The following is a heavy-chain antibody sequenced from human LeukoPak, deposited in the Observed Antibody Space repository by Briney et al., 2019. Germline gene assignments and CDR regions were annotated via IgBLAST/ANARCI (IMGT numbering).Heavy chain of an antibody. Sequence: GRSLRLSCAASGFTFSSYGMHWVRQAPGKGLEWVALIWYDGSSIYYADSVKGRFTISRDNSENTLYLQMNSLRADDTAVYYCARGWLQYYLDNWGQGTPVTVSS. CDR1: GFTFSSYG. V-gene: IGHV3-33*01. D-gene: IGHD5-24*01. CDR3: ARGWLQYYLDN. J-gene: IGHJ4*02. CDR2: IWYDGSSI.